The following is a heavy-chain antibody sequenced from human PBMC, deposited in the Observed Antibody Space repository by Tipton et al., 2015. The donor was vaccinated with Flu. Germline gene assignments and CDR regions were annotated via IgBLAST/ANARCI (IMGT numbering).Heavy chain of an antibody. CDR3: ARGPLPDSNWYNGMDV. CDR2: IGTSGDT. V-gene: IGHV3-13*01. J-gene: IGHJ6*02. D-gene: IGHD6-13*01. Sequence: SLRLSCEGSGFTFSSYGMHWVRQVTGKGLEWVSGIGTSGDTYYSGSVKGRFTISRENARKSVYLQMNSLRVGDTAVYYCARGPLPDSNWYNGMDVWGQGTTVTVSS. CDR1: GFTFSSYG.